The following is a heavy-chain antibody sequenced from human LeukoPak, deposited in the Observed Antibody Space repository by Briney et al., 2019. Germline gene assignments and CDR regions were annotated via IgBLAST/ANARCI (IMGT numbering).Heavy chain of an antibody. CDR3: AREEGYQLLFLFDY. J-gene: IGHJ4*02. V-gene: IGHV1-2*02. D-gene: IGHD2-2*01. CDR2: INPNSGGT. Sequence: ASVKVSRKASGYTFTGYYMHWVRQAPGQGLEWMGWINPNSGGTNYAQKFQGRVTMTRDTSISTAYMELSRLRSDDTAVYYCAREEGYQLLFLFDYWGQGTLVTVSS. CDR1: GYTFTGYY.